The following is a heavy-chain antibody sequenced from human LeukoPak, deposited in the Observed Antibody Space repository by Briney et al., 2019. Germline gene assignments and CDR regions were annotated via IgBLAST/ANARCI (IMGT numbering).Heavy chain of an antibody. V-gene: IGHV1-2*02. Sequence: ASVKVSCKASGYTFTDYFMNWVRQAPGQGLEWMGWINPDSGGTNYAQRFQGRVTMTRDTSISTAYMELSRLRSDDTAFYYCARAGVWDYNDSSGYHNGAFDIWGQGTMVTVSS. CDR3: ARAGVWDYNDSSGYHNGAFDI. J-gene: IGHJ3*02. D-gene: IGHD3-22*01. CDR2: INPDSGGT. CDR1: GYTFTDYF.